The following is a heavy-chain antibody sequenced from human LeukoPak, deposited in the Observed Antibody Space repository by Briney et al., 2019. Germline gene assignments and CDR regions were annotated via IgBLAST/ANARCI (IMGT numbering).Heavy chain of an antibody. CDR2: IRYDGNNE. Sequence: GGSLRLSCAASGFTLNNYGIHWVRQAPGKGLEWVAFIRYDGNNEYYADSVKGRFTISRDNSKNTLYLQMNSLRAEDTAVYYCARDPVPYGSGSYYNGLDYWGQGTLVTVSS. D-gene: IGHD3-10*01. J-gene: IGHJ4*02. CDR1: GFTLNNYG. V-gene: IGHV3-30*02. CDR3: ARDPVPYGSGSYYNGLDY.